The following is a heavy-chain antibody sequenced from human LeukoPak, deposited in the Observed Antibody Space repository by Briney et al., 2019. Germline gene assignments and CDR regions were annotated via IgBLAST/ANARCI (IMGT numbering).Heavy chain of an antibody. Sequence: GGSLRLSCAASGFTFDDYGMSWVRHAPGKGLEWVSGINWNGGSTGYADSVKGRFTISRDNAKNSLYLQMNSLRAEDTAVYYCARGEYGSGSYHIDYWGQGTLVTVSS. CDR3: ARGEYGSGSYHIDY. CDR2: INWNGGST. D-gene: IGHD3-10*01. V-gene: IGHV3-20*04. CDR1: GFTFDDYG. J-gene: IGHJ4*02.